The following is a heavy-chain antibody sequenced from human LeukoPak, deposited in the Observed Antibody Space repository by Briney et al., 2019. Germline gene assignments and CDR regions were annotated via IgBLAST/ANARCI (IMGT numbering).Heavy chain of an antibody. J-gene: IGHJ4*02. CDR2: MNPNSGNT. D-gene: IGHD6-19*01. Sequence: ASVKVSCKASGYTFTSYDINWVRQATGQGLEWMGWMNPNSGNTGYAQKFQGRVTITRNTSISTAYMELSSLRSEDTAVYYCARTRGSSGWSRNDYWGQGTLVTVSS. CDR3: ARTRGSSGWSRNDY. V-gene: IGHV1-8*03. CDR1: GYTFTSYD.